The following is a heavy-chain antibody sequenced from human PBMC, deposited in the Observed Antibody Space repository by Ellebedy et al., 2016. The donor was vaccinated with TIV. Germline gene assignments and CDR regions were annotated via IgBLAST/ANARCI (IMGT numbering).Heavy chain of an antibody. Sequence: GSLRLSCTVSGGSISSYYWSWIRQPPGKGLEWIGYIYYSGSTNYNPSLKSRVTISVGTSKNQFSLKLSSVTAADTAVYYCARDTRSGLVADWGQGTLVTVSS. CDR1: GGSISSYY. V-gene: IGHV4-59*01. CDR2: IYYSGST. D-gene: IGHD2-15*01. J-gene: IGHJ4*02. CDR3: ARDTRSGLVAD.